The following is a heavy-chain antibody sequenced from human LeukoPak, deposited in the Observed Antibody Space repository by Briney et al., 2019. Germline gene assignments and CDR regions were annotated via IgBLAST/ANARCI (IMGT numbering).Heavy chain of an antibody. V-gene: IGHV1-18*01. J-gene: IGHJ4*02. D-gene: IGHD2-2*01. CDR3: ARNKSTTLGDY. CDR1: GYAFSNSG. CDR2: ITPNNGYA. Sequence: ASVKVSCKASGYAFSNSGISWVRQAPGQGLEWMGWITPNNGYAHYAQMLQGRVTMTTDTSTSTAYMELRSLRSDDTAVYYCARNKSTTLGDYWGQGTLVTVSS.